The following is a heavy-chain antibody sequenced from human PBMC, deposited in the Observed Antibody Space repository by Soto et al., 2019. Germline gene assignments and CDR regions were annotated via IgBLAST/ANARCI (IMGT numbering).Heavy chain of an antibody. V-gene: IGHV1-2*02. Sequence: ASVKVSCKVSGHSFTDHYMHWVRQAPGQGLEWMGWINPNSGDTNYARKFQGRVTMTRDTSIKTVYMELSSLRSDDTAVYYCARALIGFLDWLPDNYYYGMDVWGQGTTVTVSS. D-gene: IGHD3-3*02. J-gene: IGHJ6*02. CDR3: ARALIGFLDWLPDNYYYGMDV. CDR2: INPNSGDT. CDR1: GHSFTDHY.